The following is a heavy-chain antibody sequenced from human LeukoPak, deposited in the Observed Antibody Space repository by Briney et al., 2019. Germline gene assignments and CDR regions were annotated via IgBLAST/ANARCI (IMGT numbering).Heavy chain of an antibody. J-gene: IGHJ4*02. D-gene: IGHD2-21*01. CDR1: GFNFSDSR. CDR2: INRDGTEK. V-gene: IGHV3-7*04. CDR3: VRGDWYFES. Sequence: GGSPRLSCATSGFNFSDSRMTWVRQAPGKGLQWVANINRDGTEKHFLDSIEGRFTISRDNRKKSLYLQMNSLRPQDTAVYFCVRGDWYFESWGQGTLVTVSS.